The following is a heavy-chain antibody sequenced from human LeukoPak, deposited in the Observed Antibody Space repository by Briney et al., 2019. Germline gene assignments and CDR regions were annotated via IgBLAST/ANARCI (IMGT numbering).Heavy chain of an antibody. CDR3: ARENIAAAAPDY. V-gene: IGHV3-30-3*01. CDR1: GFTFSSYA. CDR2: ISYDGSNK. D-gene: IGHD6-13*01. J-gene: IGHJ4*02. Sequence: GRSLRLSCAASGFTFSSYAMHWVRQAPGKGLEWVAVISYDGSNKYYADSAKGRFTISRDNSKNTLYLQMNSLRAEDTAVYYCARENIAAAAPDYWGQGTLVTVSS.